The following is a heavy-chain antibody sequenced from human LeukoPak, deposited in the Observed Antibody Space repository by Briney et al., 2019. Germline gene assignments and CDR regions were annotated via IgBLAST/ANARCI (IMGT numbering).Heavy chain of an antibody. Sequence: GASVKVSCKASGYTFTSYYMHWVRQAPGQGLEWMGIINPSGGSTSYAQKFQGRVTMTRDTSTSTVYMELSSLRSEDTAVYYCARRGLTTGYYYGMDVWAKGPRSPSP. D-gene: IGHD4-17*01. CDR1: GYTFTSYY. V-gene: IGHV1-46*01. J-gene: IGHJ6*02. CDR2: INPSGGST. CDR3: ARRGLTTGYYYGMDV.